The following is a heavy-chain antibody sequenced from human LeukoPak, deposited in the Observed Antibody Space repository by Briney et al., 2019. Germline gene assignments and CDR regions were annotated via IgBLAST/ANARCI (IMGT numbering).Heavy chain of an antibody. D-gene: IGHD1-26*01. CDR3: ARGGGSSPTGDYYYYGMDV. J-gene: IGHJ6*02. CDR2: IYYSGST. CDR1: GGSISSGGYY. Sequence: TSQTLSLTCTVSGGSISSGGYYWSWIRQHPGKGLEWIGYIYYSGSTYYNPSLKSRVTISVDTSKNQFSLKLSSVTAADTAVYYCARGGGSSPTGDYYYYGMDVWGQGTTVTVSS. V-gene: IGHV4-31*03.